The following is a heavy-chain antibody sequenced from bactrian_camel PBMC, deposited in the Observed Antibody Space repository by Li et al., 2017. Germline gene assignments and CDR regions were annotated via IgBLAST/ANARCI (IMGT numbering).Heavy chain of an antibody. V-gene: IGHV3S54*01. CDR1: ENAYSDNC. J-gene: IGHJ4*01. D-gene: IGHD2*01. CDR2: IYNGGGYA. Sequence: HVQLVESGGGSVQAGGSLTLSCAASENAYSDNCVGWFRHTPGKQREGVAAIYNGGGYADYVGSVKGRFTISQDKAKETVYLQLDSLETEGMAMYYCATDSMGGIEEEYYSGGYYGWGQGTQVTVS. CDR3: ATDSMGGIEEEYYSGGYYG.